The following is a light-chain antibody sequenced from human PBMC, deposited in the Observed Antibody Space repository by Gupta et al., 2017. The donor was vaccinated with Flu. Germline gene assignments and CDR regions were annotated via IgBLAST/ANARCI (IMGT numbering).Light chain of an antibody. J-gene: IGKJ1*01. CDR3: QQSSTTPPT. Sequence: DIQMTQSPSSLSASVGDRVTITCRASQSISSYLNWYQQKPGKAPKLLIYAASSLQSGVPSRFSGSGSGTXFTLTIXSLQPQDFPTHYCQQSSTTPPTFGXGTKVEIK. CDR2: AAS. CDR1: QSISSY. V-gene: IGKV1-39*01.